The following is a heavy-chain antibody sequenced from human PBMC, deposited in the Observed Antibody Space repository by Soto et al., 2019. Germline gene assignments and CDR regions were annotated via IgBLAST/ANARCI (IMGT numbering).Heavy chain of an antibody. CDR2: IIPISDST. J-gene: IGHJ5*02. CDR1: AGTFSNSG. Sequence: ASVKVSCKVSAGTFSNSGISWVRHAPGQGLDWMGGIIPISDSTSYARRFLGRVTITANKYTRTVYIQLGSPRSEETAMYYCASYPDYRNYQGDWFDPWGQGTLVTVSS. V-gene: IGHV1-69*06. CDR3: ASYPDYRNYQGDWFDP. D-gene: IGHD1-7*01.